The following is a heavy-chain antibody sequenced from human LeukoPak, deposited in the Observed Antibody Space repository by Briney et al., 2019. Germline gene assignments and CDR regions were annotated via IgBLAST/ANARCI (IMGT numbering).Heavy chain of an antibody. D-gene: IGHD2-2*01. V-gene: IGHV1-69*02. Sequence: ASVKVSXKASGGTFSSYTISWVRQAPGQGLEWMGRIIPILGIANYAQKFQGRVTITADKSTSTAYMELSSLRSEDTAVYYCARARRGRYCSSTSCSRWFDPWGQGTLVTVSS. J-gene: IGHJ5*02. CDR2: IIPILGIA. CDR3: ARARRGRYCSSTSCSRWFDP. CDR1: GGTFSSYT.